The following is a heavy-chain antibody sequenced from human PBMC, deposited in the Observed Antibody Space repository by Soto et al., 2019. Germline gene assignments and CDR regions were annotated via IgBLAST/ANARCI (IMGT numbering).Heavy chain of an antibody. D-gene: IGHD3-10*01. J-gene: IGHJ4*02. CDR3: ARSYYYGSGSYVPRYFDY. Sequence: QVQLVQSGAEVKKPGSSVKVSCKASGGTFSSYAISWVRQAPGQGLEWMGGIIPIFGTANYGQKFQGRVKITADESTSTAYMELSSLRSEDTAVYYCARSYYYGSGSYVPRYFDYWGQGTLVTVSS. V-gene: IGHV1-69*01. CDR1: GGTFSSYA. CDR2: IIPIFGTA.